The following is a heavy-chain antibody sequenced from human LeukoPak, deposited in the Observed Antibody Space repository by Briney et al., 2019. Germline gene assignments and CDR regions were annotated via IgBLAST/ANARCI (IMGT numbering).Heavy chain of an antibody. CDR3: ARPRVGVVNNYYMDV. V-gene: IGHV3-11*04. CDR2: ISSSGSTV. J-gene: IGHJ6*03. Sequence: GGSLRLSCAASGFTFSDYYMSWIRQAPGKGLEWVSYISSSGSTVYYADSVKGRFSISRDNAKNSLYLQMNSLRAEDTAVYYCARPRVGVVNNYYMDVWGKGTTVTVSS. CDR1: GFTFSDYY. D-gene: IGHD3-3*01.